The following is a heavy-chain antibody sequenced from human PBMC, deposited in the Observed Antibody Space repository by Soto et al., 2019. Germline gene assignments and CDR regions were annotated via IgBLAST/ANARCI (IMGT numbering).Heavy chain of an antibody. Sequence: QVQLVESVGGVVQPGRSLRLSCAASGFTFSTYGMHWVRQAPGKGLEWVAVISYDGSNKYYADSVKGRLTISRDNSKNTLYLQMNSLRAEDTAAYYCAKGQHCSTTSCYFYYYGMDVWGQGTTVAVSS. CDR2: ISYDGSNK. CDR3: AKGQHCSTTSCYFYYYGMDV. V-gene: IGHV3-30*18. CDR1: GFTFSTYG. D-gene: IGHD2-2*01. J-gene: IGHJ6*02.